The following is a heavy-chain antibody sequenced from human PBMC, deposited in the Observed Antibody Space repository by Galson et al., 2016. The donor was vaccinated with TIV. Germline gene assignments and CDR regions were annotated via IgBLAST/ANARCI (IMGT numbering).Heavy chain of an antibody. D-gene: IGHD4-17*01. CDR2: IYESGTT. CDR1: GYSIKSGYF. J-gene: IGHJ6*02. V-gene: IGHV4-38-2*02. Sequence: LSLTCAVSGYSIKSGYFWGWIRQPPGKGLQWIGSIYESGTTYSNPSLKSRLTMSIDSSKNEFSLKLSSVTATDPAVYFCMREGSTVTMHHYFGMDVWGQGTTVTVSS. CDR3: MREGSTVTMHHYFGMDV.